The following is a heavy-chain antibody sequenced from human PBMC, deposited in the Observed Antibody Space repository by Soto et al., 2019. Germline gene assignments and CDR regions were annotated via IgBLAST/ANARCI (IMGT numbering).Heavy chain of an antibody. V-gene: IGHV2-5*01. CDR3: ARRRGCINGWYVDAFHL. CDR2: IYWNDDK. D-gene: IGHD6-19*01. J-gene: IGHJ3*01. CDR1: GFSLTNSGEG. Sequence: QITLKESGPTLVKPTQTLTLTCTFSGFSLTNSGEGVGWIRQPPGKALESLALIYWNDDKRYSTSLKNRLTITKDTSKNQVVLTMTNMDPVDTATDYCARRRGCINGWYVDAFHLWGQGTMVTVSS.